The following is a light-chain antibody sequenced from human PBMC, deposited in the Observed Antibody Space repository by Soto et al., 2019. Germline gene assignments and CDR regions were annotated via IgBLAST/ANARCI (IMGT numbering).Light chain of an antibody. CDR1: QSVSSSY. CDR2: GAS. CDR3: QQYGSPT. V-gene: IGKV3-20*01. Sequence: EIVLTQSRSTLSLSPGERANLSCRASQSVSSSYLAWYQQKPGQAPRLLIYGASSRATGIPDRFSGSGSGTDFTLTISRLEPEDFAVDYCQQYGSPTFGQGTKVEIK. J-gene: IGKJ1*01.